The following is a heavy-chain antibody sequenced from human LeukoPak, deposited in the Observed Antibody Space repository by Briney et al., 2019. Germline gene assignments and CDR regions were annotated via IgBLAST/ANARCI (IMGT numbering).Heavy chain of an antibody. D-gene: IGHD3-10*01. J-gene: IGHJ4*02. CDR1: GFTFSDYF. CDR3: ARGLITMVRGVIIRWGIFDY. Sequence: GGSLRLSCAASGFTFSDYFMSWIRQAPGKGLEWVAVISYDGVNKYYADSVKGRFTISRDNSKNTLYLQMNSLRAEDTAVYYCARGLITMVRGVIIRWGIFDYWGQGTLVTVSS. V-gene: IGHV3-30-3*01. CDR2: ISYDGVNK.